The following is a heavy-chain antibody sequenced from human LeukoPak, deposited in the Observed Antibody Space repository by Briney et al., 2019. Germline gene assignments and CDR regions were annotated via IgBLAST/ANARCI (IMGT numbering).Heavy chain of an antibody. J-gene: IGHJ4*02. CDR3: AGGTYCSSTSCPFDY. Sequence: GGSLSLSCAASGFTFSSYSMNWVRPAPGKGLEWVSSISSISSDTYYADSVKGRFTLSRDNAKNSLYLHMNSLRAEDTAVYYCAGGTYCSSTSCPFDYWGQGTLVTVSS. CDR1: GFTFSSYS. CDR2: ISSISSDT. D-gene: IGHD2-2*01. V-gene: IGHV3-21*01.